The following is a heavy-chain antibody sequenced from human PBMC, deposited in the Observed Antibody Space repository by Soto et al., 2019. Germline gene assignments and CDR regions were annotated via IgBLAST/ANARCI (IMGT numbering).Heavy chain of an antibody. CDR3: ATAAVAGGTGDCFHP. Sequence: QVQLVQSGAEVKKPGSSVKVSCKASGGTFSSYTISWVRQAPGQGLEWMGRIIPILGIANYAQKFQGRVTITADKSTSTADMELSSLRSEDTAVHYCATAAVAGGTGDCFHPWGQGTLVTVSS. V-gene: IGHV1-69*02. CDR2: IIPILGIA. J-gene: IGHJ5*02. D-gene: IGHD6-19*01. CDR1: GGTFSSYT.